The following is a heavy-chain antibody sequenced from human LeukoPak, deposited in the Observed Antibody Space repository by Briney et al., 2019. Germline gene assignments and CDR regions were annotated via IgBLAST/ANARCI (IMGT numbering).Heavy chain of an antibody. CDR2: MYYSGDG. Sequence: SETLSLTCNVSGGSITNTNYYWGWVRQPPGKGLEWIASMYYSGDGYYNPSLKSRVTISVDTSKNQFSLKVSSATAADTAVYYCARHGTTGANLNWFDPWGQGTLVIVSS. CDR1: GGSITNTNYY. CDR3: ARHGTTGANLNWFDP. D-gene: IGHD1-1*01. J-gene: IGHJ5*02. V-gene: IGHV4-39*01.